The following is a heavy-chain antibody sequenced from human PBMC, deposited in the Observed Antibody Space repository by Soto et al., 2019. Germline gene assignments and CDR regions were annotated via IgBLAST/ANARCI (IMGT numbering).Heavy chain of an antibody. CDR3: ARERKGEVTAPGGYYYGMDV. D-gene: IGHD2-21*02. J-gene: IGHJ6*02. CDR1: GYTFTSYY. Sequence: GASVKVSCKASGYTFTSYYMHWVRQAPGQGLEWMGIINPSGGSTSYAQKFQGRVTMTRDTSTSTVYMELSSLRSEDTAVYYCARERKGEVTAPGGYYYGMDVWGQGTTVTVSS. CDR2: INPSGGST. V-gene: IGHV1-46*01.